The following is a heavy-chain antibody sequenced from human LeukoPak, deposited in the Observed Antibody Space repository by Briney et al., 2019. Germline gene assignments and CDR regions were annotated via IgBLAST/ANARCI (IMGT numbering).Heavy chain of an antibody. J-gene: IGHJ5*02. CDR1: GVSISSSNSY. Sequence: SETLSLTCTVSGVSISSSNSYWGWIRQPPGKGLEWIGSIYYSGNTYYNASLKSQVSISIDTSKNQFSLRLTSVTAADTAVYFCARAYSSSWYFNWFDPWGQGTLVTVSS. V-gene: IGHV4-39*01. CDR2: IYYSGNT. CDR3: ARAYSSSWYFNWFDP. D-gene: IGHD6-13*01.